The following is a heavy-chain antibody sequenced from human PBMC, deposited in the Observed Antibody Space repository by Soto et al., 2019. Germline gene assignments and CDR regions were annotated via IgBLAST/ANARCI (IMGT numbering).Heavy chain of an antibody. CDR1: GGSISTCSYY. J-gene: IGHJ4*02. D-gene: IGHD6-6*01. Sequence: QLHLQESGPGLVKPSETLSLTCSVPGGSISTCSYYWGWIRQPPGKGLECIGIIDYSVSTYYNQSLRSRLTIAVATSKNQFYLKLSSVTATDTAVYYCARRTGSSSYYFESWGQGTLVPVSS. CDR3: ARRTGSSSYYFES. V-gene: IGHV4-39*01. CDR2: IDYSVST.